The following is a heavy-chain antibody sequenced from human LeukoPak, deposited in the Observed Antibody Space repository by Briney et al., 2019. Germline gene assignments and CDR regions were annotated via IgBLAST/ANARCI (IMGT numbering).Heavy chain of an antibody. D-gene: IGHD4-17*01. CDR3: ARVGGYGDYYFDY. CDR2: IYHSGST. Sequence: PSETLSLTCAVSGGSISSSNWWSWVRQPPGKGLEWIGEIYHSGSTNYNPSLKSRVTISVDKSKNQFSLKLSSVTAADTAVYYCARVGGYGDYYFDYWGQGTLVTVSS. J-gene: IGHJ4*02. V-gene: IGHV4-4*02. CDR1: GGSISSSNW.